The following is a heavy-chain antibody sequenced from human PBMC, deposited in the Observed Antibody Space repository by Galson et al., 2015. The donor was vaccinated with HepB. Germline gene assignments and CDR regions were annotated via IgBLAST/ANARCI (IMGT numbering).Heavy chain of an antibody. V-gene: IGHV3-7*03. CDR1: GFTFSSYW. D-gene: IGHD6-13*01. Sequence: SLRLSCAASGFTFSSYWMSWVRQAPGKGLGWVANIKQDGSEKYYVDSVKGRFTISRDNAKNSLYLQMNSLRAEDTAVYYCARESPGDIAAAAKYFDYWGQGTLVTVSS. J-gene: IGHJ4*02. CDR3: ARESPGDIAAAAKYFDY. CDR2: IKQDGSEK.